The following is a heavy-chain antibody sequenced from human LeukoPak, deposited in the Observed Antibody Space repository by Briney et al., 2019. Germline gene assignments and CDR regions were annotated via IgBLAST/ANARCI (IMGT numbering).Heavy chain of an antibody. D-gene: IGHD6-19*01. CDR3: ARDSSGWYNWFDP. V-gene: IGHV4-59*12. CDR1: GGSISSYY. CDR2: IYYSRST. Sequence: SETLSLTCTVSGGSISSYYWSWIRQPPGKGLEWIGYIYYSRSTNYNPSLKSRVTISVDTSKNQFSLKLSSVTAADTAVYYCARDSSGWYNWFDPWGQGTLVTVSS. J-gene: IGHJ5*02.